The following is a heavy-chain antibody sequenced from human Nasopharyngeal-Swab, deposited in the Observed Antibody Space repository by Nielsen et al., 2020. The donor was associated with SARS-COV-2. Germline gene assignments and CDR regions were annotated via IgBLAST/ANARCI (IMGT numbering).Heavy chain of an antibody. CDR3: ARDAKAAADHFDY. V-gene: IGHV1-69*13. J-gene: IGHJ4*02. Sequence: SVKVSCKASGGTFSSYAISWVRQAPGQGLEWMGGIIPIFGTANYAQKFQGRVTITADESTSTAYMELSSLRSEDTAVYYCARDAKAAADHFDYWGQGTLVTVSS. CDR2: IIPIFGTA. D-gene: IGHD6-13*01. CDR1: GGTFSSYA.